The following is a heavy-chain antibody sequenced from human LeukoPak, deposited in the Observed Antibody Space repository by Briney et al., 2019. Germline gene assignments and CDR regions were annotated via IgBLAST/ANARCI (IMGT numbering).Heavy chain of an antibody. V-gene: IGHV4-39*07. Sequence: SETLSLTCTVSGGSISSSSYYWGWIRQPPGKGLEWIGSIYYSGSTYYNPSLKSRVTISVDTSKNQFSLKLSSVTAADTAVYYCARGNFDWLYLGPWGQGTLVTVSS. CDR1: GGSISSSSYY. J-gene: IGHJ5*02. CDR3: ARGNFDWLYLGP. CDR2: IYYSGST. D-gene: IGHD3-9*01.